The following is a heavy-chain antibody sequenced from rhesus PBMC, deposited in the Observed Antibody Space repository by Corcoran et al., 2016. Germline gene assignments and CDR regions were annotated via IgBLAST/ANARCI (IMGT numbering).Heavy chain of an antibody. D-gene: IGHD5-42*01. J-gene: IGHJ4*01. CDR3: ARSWGYHFDY. CDR2: IGGSSGST. CDR1: GYSISSGYG. Sequence: QVQLQESGPGLVKPSETLSLTCAVSGYSISSGYGWSWIRQPPGKGLEWIGYIGGSSGSTNYNPSLKSRVTISKDTSKNQFSLTLSSVTAADTAVYYCARSWGYHFDYWGQGVLVTVSS. V-gene: IGHV4-127*01.